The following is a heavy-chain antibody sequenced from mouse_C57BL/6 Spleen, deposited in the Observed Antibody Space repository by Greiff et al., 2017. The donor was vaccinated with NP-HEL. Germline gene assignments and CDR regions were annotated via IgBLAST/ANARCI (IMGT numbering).Heavy chain of an antibody. V-gene: IGHV5-4*03. J-gene: IGHJ1*03. CDR1: GFTFSSYA. CDR3: ARDYQYYGSSPYWYFDV. D-gene: IGHD1-1*01. CDR2: ISDGGSYT. Sequence: EVKVVESGGGLVKPGGSLKLSCAASGFTFSSYAMSWVRQTPEKRLEWVATISDGGSYTYYPDNVKGRFTISRDNAKNNLYLQMSHLKSEDTAMYYCARDYQYYGSSPYWYFDVWGTGTTVTVSS.